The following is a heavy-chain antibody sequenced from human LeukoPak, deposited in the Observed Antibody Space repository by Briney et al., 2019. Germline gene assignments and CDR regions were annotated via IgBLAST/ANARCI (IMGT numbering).Heavy chain of an antibody. V-gene: IGHV4-4*02. CDR1: GFTFSSYSM. CDR3: ARKYSSGWYYWYFDL. D-gene: IGHD6-19*01. CDR2: IYYSGST. J-gene: IGHJ2*01. Sequence: GSLRLSCAASGFTFSSYSMNWVRQPPGKGLEWIGEIYYSGSTNYNPSLKSRVTISVDNSKNQFSLNLSSVTAADTAVYYCARKYSSGWYYWYFDLWGRGTLVTVSS.